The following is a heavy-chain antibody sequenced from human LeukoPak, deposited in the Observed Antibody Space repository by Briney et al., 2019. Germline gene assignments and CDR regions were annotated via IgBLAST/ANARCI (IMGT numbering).Heavy chain of an antibody. V-gene: IGHV3-74*01. CDR1: GFTFNSYL. CDR2: IDGYVTTS. J-gene: IGHJ2*01. D-gene: IGHD7-27*01. CDR3: ARDSGADRRYFDL. Sequence: PGGSLRLSCAASGFTFNSYLMNWVRQAPGKVLVWVSRIDGYVTTSSYEDSVQGRFTISRDNAKNTLYLQMNSLRAEDTAVYYCARDSGADRRYFDLWGRGTLVTVSS.